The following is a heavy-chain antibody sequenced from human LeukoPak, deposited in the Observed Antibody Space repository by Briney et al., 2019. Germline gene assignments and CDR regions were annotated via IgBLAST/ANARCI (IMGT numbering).Heavy chain of an antibody. CDR2: IHYSGST. CDR3: ARAPVNRIVGLYYSDYMDV. Sequence: PSETLSLTCTVSGGSISSGDYYWSWIRQPPGKGLEWIGYIHYSGSTYYNPSLKSRVTISVDTSKNQFSLKLSSVTAADTAVYYCARAPVNRIVGLYYSDYMDVWGKGTTVTVSS. CDR1: GGSISSGDYY. V-gene: IGHV4-30-4*08. J-gene: IGHJ6*03. D-gene: IGHD1-26*01.